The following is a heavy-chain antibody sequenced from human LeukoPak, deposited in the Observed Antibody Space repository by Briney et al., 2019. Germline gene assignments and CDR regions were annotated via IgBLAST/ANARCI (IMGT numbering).Heavy chain of an antibody. J-gene: IGHJ4*02. CDR2: INHSGST. CDR1: GGSFSGYY. CDR3: ARGGRWLQPGVYDY. V-gene: IGHV4-34*01. Sequence: SETLSLTCAVYGGSFSGYYWSWSRQPPGKGVEWIGEINHSGSTNYNPSLKSRVTISVDTSKNQFSLKLSSVTAADTAVYYCARGGRWLQPGVYDYWGQGTLVTVSS. D-gene: IGHD5-24*01.